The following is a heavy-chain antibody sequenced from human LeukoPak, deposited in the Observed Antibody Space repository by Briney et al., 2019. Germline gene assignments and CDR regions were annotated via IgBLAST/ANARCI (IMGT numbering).Heavy chain of an antibody. CDR3: ARDVYDYVWGSYLNKSDY. V-gene: IGHV3-21*01. J-gene: IGHJ4*02. CDR2: ISSSSSYI. D-gene: IGHD3-16*02. CDR1: GFTFSSYS. Sequence: GGSLRLSCAASGFTFSSYSMNWVRQAPGKGLKWVSSISSSSSYIYYADSVKGRFTISRDNAKNSLYLQMNSLRAEDTAVYYCARDVYDYVWGSYLNKSDYWGQGTLVTVSS.